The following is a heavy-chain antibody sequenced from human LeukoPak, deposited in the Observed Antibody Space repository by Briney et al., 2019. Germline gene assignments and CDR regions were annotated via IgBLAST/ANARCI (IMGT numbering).Heavy chain of an antibody. CDR2: IYYSENT. CDR1: GGSISSSSYY. Sequence: PSETLSLTCTVSGGSISSSSYYWGWIRQPPGKGLEWIGSIYYSENTYYNPSLKSRVIISGDTSKNQFSLKLSSVTAADTAVYYCARIPTVTFFDYWGQGTLVTVSS. V-gene: IGHV4-39*01. D-gene: IGHD4-17*01. CDR3: ARIPTVTFFDY. J-gene: IGHJ4*02.